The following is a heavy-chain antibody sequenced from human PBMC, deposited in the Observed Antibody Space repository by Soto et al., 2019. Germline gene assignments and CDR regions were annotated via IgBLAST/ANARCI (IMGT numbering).Heavy chain of an antibody. CDR3: AREGRSMVRGVPHYYYGMDV. CDR2: IYYSGST. V-gene: IGHV4-59*01. D-gene: IGHD3-10*01. Sequence: PSETLSLTCTVSGGSISSYYWSWIRQPPGKGLEWIGYIYYSGSTNYNPSLKSRVTISVDTSKNQFSLKLSSVTAADTAVYYCAREGRSMVRGVPHYYYGMDVWGQGTTVTVSS. CDR1: GGSISSYY. J-gene: IGHJ6*02.